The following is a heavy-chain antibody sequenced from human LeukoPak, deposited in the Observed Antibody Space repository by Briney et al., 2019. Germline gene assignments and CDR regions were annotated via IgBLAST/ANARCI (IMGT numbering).Heavy chain of an antibody. D-gene: IGHD6-19*01. CDR2: IWYDGSNK. J-gene: IGHJ4*02. CDR3: AKDSPRLIAVAGPTNR. Sequence: PGGSLRLSCAASGFTFSSYGMHWVRQAPGKGLEWVAVIWYDGSNKYYADSVKGRFTISRDNSKNTLYLQMNSLRAEDTAVYYCAKDSPRLIAVAGPTNRWGQGTLVTVSS. CDR1: GFTFSSYG. V-gene: IGHV3-33*06.